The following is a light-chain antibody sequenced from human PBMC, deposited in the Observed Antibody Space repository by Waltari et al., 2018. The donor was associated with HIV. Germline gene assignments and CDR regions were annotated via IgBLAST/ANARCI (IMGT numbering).Light chain of an antibody. Sequence: SYELTQPPSVSVSPGQTARINCSGDALPKHYAYWYQQKPGQAPVVVIYKDSERPSGIPERFSGASSGTKVTLTISGVQAEDEADYYCKSADSSGPYRVFGGGTKLTVL. V-gene: IGLV3-25*03. CDR1: ALPKHY. CDR3: KSADSSGPYRV. J-gene: IGLJ3*02. CDR2: KDS.